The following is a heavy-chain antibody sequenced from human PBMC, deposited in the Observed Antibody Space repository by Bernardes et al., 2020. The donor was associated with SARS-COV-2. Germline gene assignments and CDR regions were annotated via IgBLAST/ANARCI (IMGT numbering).Heavy chain of an antibody. D-gene: IGHD3-9*01. CDR2: RYRDGST. CDR1: GDSISTIDYY. Sequence: SETLSLTCIVSGDSISTIDYYWGWLRRPPGKGLEWIGSRYRDGSTYYDPSLKSRVTISADTSKNQFSLKITSVTSTDTAVYFCARHVYSYDITGGMDVWGQGTTVTVSS. CDR3: ARHVYSYDITGGMDV. V-gene: IGHV4-39*01. J-gene: IGHJ6*02.